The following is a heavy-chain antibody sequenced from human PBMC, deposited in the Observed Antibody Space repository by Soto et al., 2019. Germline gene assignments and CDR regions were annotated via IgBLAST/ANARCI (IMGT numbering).Heavy chain of an antibody. V-gene: IGHV1-18*01. Sequence: ASVKVSCKASGYTFTSYGISWVRQAPGQGLEWMGWISAYNGNTNYAQKLQGRVTMTTDTSTSTAYMELRSLRSDDTAVYYCARVARGLRDSDWSIVRYGMDDWGHGTTVTVSS. CDR1: GYTFTSYG. CDR3: ARVARGLRDSDWSIVRYGMDD. D-gene: IGHD3-9*01. J-gene: IGHJ6*02. CDR2: ISAYNGNT.